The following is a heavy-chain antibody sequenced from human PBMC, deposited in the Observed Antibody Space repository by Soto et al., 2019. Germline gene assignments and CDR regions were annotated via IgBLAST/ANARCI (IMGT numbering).Heavy chain of an antibody. CDR2: IYSGGST. J-gene: IGHJ6*02. V-gene: IGHV3-53*01. D-gene: IGHD6-13*01. CDR3: ARASIAPPYYYYGMDV. CDR1: GFTVSSNY. Sequence: GGSLRLSCAASGFTVSSNYMSWVRQAPGKGLEWVSVIYSGGSTYYADSVKGRFTISRDNSKNTLYLQMNSLRAEDTAVYYCARASIAPPYYYYGMDVWGQGTTVTVSS.